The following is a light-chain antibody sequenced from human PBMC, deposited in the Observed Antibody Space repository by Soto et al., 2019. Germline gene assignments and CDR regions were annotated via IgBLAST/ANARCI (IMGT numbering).Light chain of an antibody. Sequence: DIHMTQSPSSLAASVGDTVTITRRASQNIDMYLNWYQQKPGKAPRVLISGASNLQSGVPSRFSGSGSGTDFTLTISSLQSEDFASYFCQHTFNSPPWTFGQGTKVDI. V-gene: IGKV1-39*01. J-gene: IGKJ1*01. CDR1: QNIDMY. CDR2: GAS. CDR3: QHTFNSPPWT.